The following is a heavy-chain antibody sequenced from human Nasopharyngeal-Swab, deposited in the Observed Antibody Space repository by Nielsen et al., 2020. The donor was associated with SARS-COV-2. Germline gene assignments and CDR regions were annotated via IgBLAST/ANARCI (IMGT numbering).Heavy chain of an antibody. CDR1: GFTFSSYS. J-gene: IGHJ5*02. V-gene: IGHV3-21*01. Sequence: GGSLRLSCAASGFTFSSYSMNWVRQAPGKGLEWVSSISSSSSYIYYADSVKGRFTISRDNAKNSLYLQMNSLRAEDTAVYHCARDLRSGWNWFDPWGQGTLVTVSS. CDR2: ISSSSSYI. CDR3: ARDLRSGWNWFDP. D-gene: IGHD6-19*01.